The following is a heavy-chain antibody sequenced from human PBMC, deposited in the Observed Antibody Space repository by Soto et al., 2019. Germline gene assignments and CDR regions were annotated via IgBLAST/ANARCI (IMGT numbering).Heavy chain of an antibody. CDR3: AKDLGPLRLLNYYFYGLDV. J-gene: IGHJ6*02. Sequence: GGSLRLSCNASGFTVSSTYMSWVRQAPGMGLEWVAVIESGGSTHYADSVKGRFTISRDIPKNMIYLQLHTLRAEDTAVYYCAKDLGPLRLLNYYFYGLDVRGQGTTVTVSS. D-gene: IGHD2-15*01. CDR2: IESGGST. V-gene: IGHV3-53*01. CDR1: GFTVSSTY.